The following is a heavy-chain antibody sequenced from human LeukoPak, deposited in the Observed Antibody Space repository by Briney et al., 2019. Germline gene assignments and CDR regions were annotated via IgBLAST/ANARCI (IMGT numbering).Heavy chain of an antibody. D-gene: IGHD2-2*01. J-gene: IGHJ4*02. CDR1: GFTFSDYY. CDR2: ISSSSSYT. Sequence: PGGSLRLSCAASGFTFSDYYMSWIRQAPGKGLEWVSYISSSSSYTNYADSVKGRFTISRDNAKNSLYLQMNSLRAEDTAVYYCAREGYCSSTSCQFDYWGQGTPVTVSS. CDR3: AREGYCSSTSCQFDY. V-gene: IGHV3-11*06.